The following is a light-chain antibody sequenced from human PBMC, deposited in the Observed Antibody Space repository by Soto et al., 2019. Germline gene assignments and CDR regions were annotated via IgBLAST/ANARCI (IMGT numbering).Light chain of an antibody. J-gene: IGKJ1*01. Sequence: DIVLTQSPGTLSLSPGDRATLSCRASQSVSTSYVAWYQQKPGQAPRLLIYDASNRATGIPARFSGSGSGTDFTLTISSLEPEDFAVYYCQQRSNWPWTFGQGTKVDI. CDR1: QSVSTSY. CDR2: DAS. V-gene: IGKV3-11*01. CDR3: QQRSNWPWT.